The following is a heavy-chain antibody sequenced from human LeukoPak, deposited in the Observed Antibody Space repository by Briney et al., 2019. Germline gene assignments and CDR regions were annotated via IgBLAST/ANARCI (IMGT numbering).Heavy chain of an antibody. Sequence: ASVKVSCKASGYTLTSYGINWMRQAPGQGLEWMGWISTQSGNTNYAQKVQGRLTLTTDRSTNTAYMELRSLRSDDTAVYYCARDSEGLVDYWGQGTLVTVSS. CDR2: ISTQSGNT. V-gene: IGHV1-18*01. CDR3: ARDSEGLVDY. CDR1: GYTLTSYG. J-gene: IGHJ4*02.